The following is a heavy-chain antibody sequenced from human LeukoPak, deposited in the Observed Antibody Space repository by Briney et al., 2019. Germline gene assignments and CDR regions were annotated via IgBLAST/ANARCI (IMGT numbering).Heavy chain of an antibody. J-gene: IGHJ3*02. Sequence: SETLSLTCTVSGGSISDYYWSWIRQPPGEGLELIGYIYCSGSTNYNPSLKSRVTMSVDTSKNQFSLKLSSVTAADTAVYYCARDNYDFWSGYYTAFDIWGQGTMVTVSS. D-gene: IGHD3-3*01. CDR2: IYCSGST. CDR1: GGSISDYY. V-gene: IGHV4-59*12. CDR3: ARDNYDFWSGYYTAFDI.